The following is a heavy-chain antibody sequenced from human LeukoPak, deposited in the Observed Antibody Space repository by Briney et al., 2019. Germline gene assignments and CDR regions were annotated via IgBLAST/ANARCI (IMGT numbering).Heavy chain of an antibody. J-gene: IGHJ4*02. V-gene: IGHV3-23*01. CDR2: ITGSAIST. CDR1: GFIFSSYA. Sequence: GGSLRLSCAASGFIFSSYAMSWVRQAPGKGLEWVSAITGSAISTYYADSVKGRFTISRDNSKNTLYLQMNGLRAEDTAVYYCAKRGGSSDWPFDYWGQGTLVTVSS. D-gene: IGHD6-19*01. CDR3: AKRGGSSDWPFDY.